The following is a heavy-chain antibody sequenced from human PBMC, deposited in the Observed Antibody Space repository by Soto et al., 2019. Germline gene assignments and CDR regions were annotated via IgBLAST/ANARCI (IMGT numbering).Heavy chain of an antibody. CDR3: ASTTKYYDFWSGPSGMDV. CDR2: IFYSGST. J-gene: IGHJ6*02. D-gene: IGHD3-3*01. V-gene: IGHV4-4*02. CDR1: GGSLSSSNW. Sequence: ASETLSLTCAVSGGSLSSSNWWSWVRQPPGKALEWLGEIFYSGSTKYNPSLNSRVTISADQSKNQFSLKLSSVTAADTAVYYCASTTKYYDFWSGPSGMDVWGQGTTVTVSS.